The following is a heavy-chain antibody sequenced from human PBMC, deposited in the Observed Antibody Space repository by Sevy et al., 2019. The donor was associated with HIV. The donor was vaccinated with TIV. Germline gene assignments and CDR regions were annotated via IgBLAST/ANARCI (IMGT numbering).Heavy chain of an antibody. CDR2: ISYDGSNK. CDR3: ARDYYDSSGYHFDY. V-gene: IGHV3-30-3*01. Sequence: GGSLSLSCAASGFTFSSYAMHWVRQAPGKGLEWVEVISYDGSNKYYANSVKGGFTISRDNSKKTLHLQMNSLRAEDTAVYYCARDYYDSSGYHFDYWGQGTLVTVSS. J-gene: IGHJ4*02. CDR1: GFTFSSYA. D-gene: IGHD3-22*01.